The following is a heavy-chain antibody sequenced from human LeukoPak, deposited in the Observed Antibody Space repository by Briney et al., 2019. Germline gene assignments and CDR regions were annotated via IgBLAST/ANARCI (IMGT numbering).Heavy chain of an antibody. CDR1: GGSINNGGYY. V-gene: IGHV4-31*03. D-gene: IGHD3-22*01. CDR3: ARARRVSYYDSSGHTTEGAFDI. Sequence: SQTLSLTCTVSGGSINNGGYYWSWIRQHPGKGLEWIGYIYYSGSSYYNPSLRSRVTISVDTSKNHFSLKLSSVTAADTAVYYCARARRVSYYDSSGHTTEGAFDIWGQGTMVTVSS. J-gene: IGHJ3*02. CDR2: IYYSGSS.